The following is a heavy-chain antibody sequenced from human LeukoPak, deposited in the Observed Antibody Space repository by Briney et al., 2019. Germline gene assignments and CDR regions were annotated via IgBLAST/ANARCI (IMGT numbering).Heavy chain of an antibody. D-gene: IGHD6-19*01. J-gene: IGHJ6*02. CDR2: ISGSGGST. CDR3: AKCIAVAGVYYYYYGMDV. V-gene: IGHV3-23*01. CDR1: GFTFSTYA. Sequence: GGSLRLSCATSGFTFSTYAMSWVRQAPGKGLEWVSAISGSGGSTYHADSVKGRFTISRDNSKNTLYLQMNSLRAEDTAVYYCAKCIAVAGVYYYYYGMDVWGQGTTVTVSS.